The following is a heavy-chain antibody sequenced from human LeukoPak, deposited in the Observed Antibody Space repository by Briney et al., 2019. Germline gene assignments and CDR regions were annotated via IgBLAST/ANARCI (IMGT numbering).Heavy chain of an antibody. CDR1: GGSISSSSYY. J-gene: IGHJ5*02. D-gene: IGHD2-2*01. V-gene: IGHV4-39*01. Sequence: SETLSLTCTVSGGSISSSSYYWGWIRQPPGKGLEWIGSIYYSGSTYYNPSLKSRVTISVDTSKNQFSLKLSSVTAADTAVYYCARRQGYCSSTSCLTNWFDPWGQGTLVTVSS. CDR2: IYYSGST. CDR3: ARRQGYCSSTSCLTNWFDP.